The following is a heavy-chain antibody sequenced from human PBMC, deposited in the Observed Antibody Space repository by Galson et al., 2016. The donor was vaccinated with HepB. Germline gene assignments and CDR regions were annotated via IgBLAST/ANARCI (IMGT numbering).Heavy chain of an antibody. CDR2: ISASGGST. J-gene: IGHJ5*02. CDR1: GFTFSSYA. V-gene: IGHV3-23*01. CDR3: AKGLNWFDP. Sequence: SLRLSCAASGFTFSSYAMSWVRQAPGKGLEWVSSISASGGSTSHADSVKGRCTISRDNSKNTLYLQMNSLRAEDTAVYYCAKGLNWFDPWGQGTLVTVSS.